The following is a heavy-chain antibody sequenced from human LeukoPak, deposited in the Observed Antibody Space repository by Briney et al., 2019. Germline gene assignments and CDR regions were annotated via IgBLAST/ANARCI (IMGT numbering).Heavy chain of an antibody. CDR1: GGSFSGYY. V-gene: IGHV4-34*01. CDR2: INHSEST. Sequence: SETLSLTCAVYGGSFSGYYWSWIRQPPGKGLEWIGEINHSESTNYNPSLKSRVTMSVDTSKNQFSLKLNSLTAADTAVYYCARDYYDSGSYPFDYWGQGTLVTVSS. CDR3: ARDYYDSGSYPFDY. D-gene: IGHD3-10*01. J-gene: IGHJ4*02.